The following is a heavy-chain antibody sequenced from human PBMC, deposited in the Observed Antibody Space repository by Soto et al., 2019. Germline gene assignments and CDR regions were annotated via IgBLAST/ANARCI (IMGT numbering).Heavy chain of an antibody. CDR1: GASISGYH. CDR3: ATGPSSSNGYRQFDY. V-gene: IGHV4-59*08. Sequence: SETLSLTCTVSGASISGYHWSWIRQFPGKGLECLGYISYSGATNYNPSLKSRVTMSVDTSKNQLSLKLNSVTAADRAVYYCATGPSSSNGYRQFDYLGQGTPVTVSS. CDR2: ISYSGAT. J-gene: IGHJ4*02. D-gene: IGHD6-25*01.